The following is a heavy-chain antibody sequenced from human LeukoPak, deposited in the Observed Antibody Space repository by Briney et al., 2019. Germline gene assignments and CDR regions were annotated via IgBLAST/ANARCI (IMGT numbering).Heavy chain of an antibody. CDR2: INHSGST. Sequence: SETLSLTCTVSGGSISSSSYYWGWIRQPPGKGLEWIGEINHSGSTDYNPSLKSRVTISVDTSKNQFSLKLSSVTAADTAVYYCARERVRQQLARLRQKPRLGFGPWGQGTLVTVSS. CDR3: ARERVRQQLARLRQKPRLGFGP. J-gene: IGHJ5*02. D-gene: IGHD6-13*01. V-gene: IGHV4-39*07. CDR1: GGSISSSSYY.